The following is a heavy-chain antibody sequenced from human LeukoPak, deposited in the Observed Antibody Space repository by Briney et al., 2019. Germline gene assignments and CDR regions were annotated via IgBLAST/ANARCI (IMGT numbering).Heavy chain of an antibody. V-gene: IGHV4-39*01. D-gene: IGHD5-24*01. CDR3: ARGVEMATFDY. Sequence: SETLSLTCTVSGGSISSSSYYWGWIRQPPGKGLERIGSIYYSGSTYYNPSLKSRVTISVDTSKNQFSLKLSSVTAADTAVYYCARGVEMATFDYWGQGTLVTVSS. J-gene: IGHJ4*02. CDR2: IYYSGST. CDR1: GGSISSSSYY.